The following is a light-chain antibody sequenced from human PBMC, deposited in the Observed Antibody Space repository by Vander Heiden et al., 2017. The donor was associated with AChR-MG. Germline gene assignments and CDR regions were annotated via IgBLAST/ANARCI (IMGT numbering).Light chain of an antibody. V-gene: IGKV3-11*01. CDR1: QSVSSY. CDR3: QQRSNWPPIT. CDR2: DAS. J-gene: IGKJ5*01. Sequence: PGERATLSCRASQSVSSYLAWYQQKPGQAPRLLIYDASNRATGIPARFSGSGYGTDFTLTISSREPEDFAVYYCQQRSNWPPITFGQGTRLEIK.